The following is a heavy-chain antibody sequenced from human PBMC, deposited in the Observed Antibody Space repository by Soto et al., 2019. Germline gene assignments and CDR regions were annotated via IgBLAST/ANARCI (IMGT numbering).Heavy chain of an antibody. D-gene: IGHD7-27*01. CDR2: IYYSGST. V-gene: IGHV4-59*01. Sequence: QVQLQESGPGLVKPSATLSLTCTVSGGSISSYYWSWIRQPPGKGLEWIGYIYYSGSTNYNPSLKSRVTISVDTSKNQFSLKLSSVTAADTAVYYCARGENWGQLDYWGQGTLVTVSS. CDR3: ARGENWGQLDY. J-gene: IGHJ4*02. CDR1: GGSISSYY.